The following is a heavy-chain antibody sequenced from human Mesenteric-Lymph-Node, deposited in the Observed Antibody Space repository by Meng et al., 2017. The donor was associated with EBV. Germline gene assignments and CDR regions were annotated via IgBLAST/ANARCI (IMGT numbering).Heavy chain of an antibody. Sequence: QVQLKESGPGLVKPSETLSLTCTVSGGSISSYYWSWIRQPPGKGLEWIGYIYYSGSTNYNPSLKSRVTISVDTSKNQFSLKLSSVTAADTAVYYCARATGSRVDYWGQGTLVTVSS. CDR2: IYYSGST. CDR1: GGSISSYY. V-gene: IGHV4-59*01. CDR3: ARATGSRVDY. J-gene: IGHJ4*02.